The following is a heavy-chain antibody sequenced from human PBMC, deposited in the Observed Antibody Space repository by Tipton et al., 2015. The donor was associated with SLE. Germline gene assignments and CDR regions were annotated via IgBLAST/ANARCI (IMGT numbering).Heavy chain of an antibody. J-gene: IGHJ4*02. CDR3: VRLELPATKADY. CDR2: IYHSGTT. Sequence: TLSLTCTVSGFSISSYYWGWIRQPPGKGLEWLGTIYHSGTTHYNPSLKSRLTLSIDTSKNQFSLKLSSVTAADTAVYYCVRLELPATKADYWGPGTLVTVSS. D-gene: IGHD5-24*01. V-gene: IGHV4-38-2*02. CDR1: GFSISSYY.